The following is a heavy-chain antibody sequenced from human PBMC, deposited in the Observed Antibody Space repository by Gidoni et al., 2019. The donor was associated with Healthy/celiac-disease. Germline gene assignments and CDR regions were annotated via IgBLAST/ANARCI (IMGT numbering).Heavy chain of an antibody. J-gene: IGHJ6*02. D-gene: IGHD3-3*01. Sequence: QVQLQESGPGLVKPSQTLSLTCTVSGGSISSGGYYWSWIRQHPGKGLEWIGYIYYSGSTYYNPSLKSRVTISVDTSKNQFSLKLSSVTAADTAVYYCARQNNYDFWSYYYGMDVWGQGTTVTVSS. V-gene: IGHV4-31*03. CDR2: IYYSGST. CDR1: GGSISSGGYY. CDR3: ARQNNYDFWSYYYGMDV.